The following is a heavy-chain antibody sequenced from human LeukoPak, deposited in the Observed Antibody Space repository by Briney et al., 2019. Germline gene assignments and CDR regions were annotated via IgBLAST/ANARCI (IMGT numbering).Heavy chain of an antibody. V-gene: IGHV4-38-2*02. D-gene: IGHD6-19*01. CDR3: AVSSGWYYFDY. CDR1: GSSISSGYY. J-gene: IGHJ4*02. CDR2: IYYSGST. Sequence: KPSETLSLTCTVSGSSISSGYYWGWIRQPPGKGLEWIGSIYYSGSTYYNPSLKSRVTISVDTSKNQFSLKLSSVTAADTAVYYCAVSSGWYYFDYWGQGTLVTVSS.